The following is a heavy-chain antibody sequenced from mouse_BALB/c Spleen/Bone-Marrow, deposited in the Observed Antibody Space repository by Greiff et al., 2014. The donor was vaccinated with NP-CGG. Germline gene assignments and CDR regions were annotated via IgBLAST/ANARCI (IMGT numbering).Heavy chain of an antibody. CDR2: INPGSGGT. CDR1: GYAFTNYL. CDR3: ARCLTGTSAMDY. D-gene: IGHD4-1*01. V-gene: IGHV1-54*01. Sequence: VQLQQSGAELVRPGTSVKVSCKASGYAFTNYLIEWVKQRPGQGLEWIGVINPGSGGTNYNEKFKAKATLTADKSSSTAYMQLSRLTSDDAAVYFCARCLTGTSAMDYWGQGTSVTVSS. J-gene: IGHJ4*01.